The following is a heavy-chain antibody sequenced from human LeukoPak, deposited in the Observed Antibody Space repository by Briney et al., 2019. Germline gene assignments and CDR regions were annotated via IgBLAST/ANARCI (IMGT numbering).Heavy chain of an antibody. D-gene: IGHD1-26*01. Sequence: PSETLSLTCTVSGGSISNSNYYWGWIRQAPGKGLEWIGTIDYSGTSHYNPSLKSRVTMSVYTPKNQASLSLSSMTAADTADYYCATPNRGRFYYLDYWGQGILVTVSS. CDR2: IDYSGTS. CDR1: GGSISNSNYY. CDR3: ATPNRGRFYYLDY. J-gene: IGHJ4*02. V-gene: IGHV4-39*01.